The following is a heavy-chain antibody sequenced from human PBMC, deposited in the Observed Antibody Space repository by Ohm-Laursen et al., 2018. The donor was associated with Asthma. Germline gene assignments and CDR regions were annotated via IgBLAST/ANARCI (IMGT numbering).Heavy chain of an antibody. CDR2: MSYDGSNK. CDR1: GLTFSGYA. CDR3: ARDVMEWYLPAFDF. V-gene: IGHV3-30-3*01. D-gene: IGHD3-3*01. Sequence: SLRLSCAASGLTFSGYAMHWVRQAPGKGLEWVAVMSYDGSNKYYADSVKGRFTISRDNSKNTLYLQMNSLRAEDTAVYYCARDVMEWYLPAFDFWGQGTLVTVSS. J-gene: IGHJ4*02.